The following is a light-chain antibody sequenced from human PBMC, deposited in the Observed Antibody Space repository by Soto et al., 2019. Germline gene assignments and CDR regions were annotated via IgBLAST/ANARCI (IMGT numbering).Light chain of an antibody. CDR3: MKALQTPLT. CDR2: LGS. V-gene: IGKV2-28*01. Sequence: DIVMTQSPLSLPVTPGEPASISCRSSQSLLHSNGYNYLDWYLQKPGQSPQLLIYLGSNRASGVPDGFGGSGSGTDFTRKISRVEAGDVGFFYCMKALQTPLTFGGGTKVQIK. CDR1: QSLLHSNGYNY. J-gene: IGKJ4*01.